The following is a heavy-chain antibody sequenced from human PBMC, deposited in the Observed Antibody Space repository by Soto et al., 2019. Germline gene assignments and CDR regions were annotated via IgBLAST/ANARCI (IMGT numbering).Heavy chain of an antibody. D-gene: IGHD1-1*01. CDR3: ARVQARTTDY. Sequence: PSETLSLTCTVSGGSISSYNWSWLRQPPGKGLEWIGYIYYSGSTNYNPSLKSRVTISVDTSKNQFSLKLSSVTAADTAVYYCARVQARTTDYWGQRVLVTVSS. CDR2: IYYSGST. CDR1: GGSISSYN. V-gene: IGHV4-59*01. J-gene: IGHJ4*02.